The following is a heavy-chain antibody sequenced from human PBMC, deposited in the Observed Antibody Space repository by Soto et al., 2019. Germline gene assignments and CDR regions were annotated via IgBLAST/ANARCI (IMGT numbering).Heavy chain of an antibody. CDR2: IYWDDDK. CDR3: AHTRYDYGENWFDP. J-gene: IGHJ5*01. Sequence: QITLKESGPTLVKPTQTLTLTCTFSGFSLTTSGVGVGWIRQPPGKALEWLALIYWDDDKRYRPSLKTRLTIPKDTSKNQVVLTLTNMDPVDTATYFCAHTRYDYGENWFDPWGQGTLVTVSS. V-gene: IGHV2-5*02. CDR1: GFSLTTSGVG. D-gene: IGHD4-17*01.